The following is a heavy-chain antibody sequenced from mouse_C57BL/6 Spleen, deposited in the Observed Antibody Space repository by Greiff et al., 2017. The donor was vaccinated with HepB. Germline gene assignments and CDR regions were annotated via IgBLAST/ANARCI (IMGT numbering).Heavy chain of an antibody. CDR1: GYTFTSYW. D-gene: IGHD1-1*01. V-gene: IGHV1-55*01. Sequence: QVQLQQPGAELVKPGASVKMSCKASGYTFTSYWITWVKQRPGQGLEWIGDIYPGSGSTNYNEKFKSKATLTVDTSSSTAYMQLSSLTSEDSAVYYCARNYGSSWGFAYWGQRTLVTVSA. J-gene: IGHJ3*01. CDR3: ARNYGSSWGFAY. CDR2: IYPGSGST.